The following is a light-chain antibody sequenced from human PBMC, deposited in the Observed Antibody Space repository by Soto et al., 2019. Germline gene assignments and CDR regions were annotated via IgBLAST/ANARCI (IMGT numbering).Light chain of an antibody. CDR2: DVT. V-gene: IGLV2-14*03. CDR1: SSDVGDYHY. Sequence: QSALTQPASVSGSPGQSITISCTGTSSDVGDYHYVSWYQLHPGKAPKLMIYDVTNRPSCVSNRFSVSKSGNTASLTISGLQADDEADYYCNSYTSSSAPYVYGTGTKVTVL. J-gene: IGLJ1*01. CDR3: NSYTSSSAPYV.